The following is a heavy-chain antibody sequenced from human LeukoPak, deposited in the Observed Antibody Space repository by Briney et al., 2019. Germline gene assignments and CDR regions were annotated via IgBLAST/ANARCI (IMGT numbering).Heavy chain of an antibody. CDR2: INSDGSST. D-gene: IGHD3-3*01. V-gene: IGHV3-74*01. J-gene: IGHJ6*02. CDR3: ARAGIGGAPYYYYYGMDV. CDR1: GFTFSSYW. Sequence: PGGSLRLSCAASGFTFSSYWMHWVRQAPGKGLVWVSRINSDGSSTSYADSVKGRFTISRDNAKNTLYLQMNSLRAEDTAVYYCARAGIGGAPYYYYYGMDVWGQGTTVTVSS.